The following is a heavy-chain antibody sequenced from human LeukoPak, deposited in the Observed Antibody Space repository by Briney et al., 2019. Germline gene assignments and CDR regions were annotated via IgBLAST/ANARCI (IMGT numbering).Heavy chain of an antibody. D-gene: IGHD4/OR15-4a*01. Sequence: GGSLRLSCAASGFTFSRYWMCWVRQAPGKGPEWVANIKEDGSEKYYVDSVKGRFTISRDNAKNSLYLQMNSLRAEDTAVYYCARLTTTAPPAFDYWGQGTLVTVSS. J-gene: IGHJ4*02. CDR2: IKEDGSEK. CDR3: ARLTTTAPPAFDY. CDR1: GFTFSRYW. V-gene: IGHV3-7*01.